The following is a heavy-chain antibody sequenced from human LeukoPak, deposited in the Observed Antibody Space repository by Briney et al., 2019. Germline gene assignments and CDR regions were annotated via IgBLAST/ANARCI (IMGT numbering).Heavy chain of an antibody. CDR3: AKTVGGDYYYYYYMDV. D-gene: IGHD3-10*01. J-gene: IGHJ6*03. CDR2: ISPSGVST. V-gene: IGHV3-23*01. CDR1: GITFSNYA. Sequence: GGSLRLSCAASGITFSNYAMNWVRQAPRKGLEWVSVISPSGVSTYYADSVKGRFTISRDNSKNTLYLQMNSLRGEDTAVYYCAKTVGGDYYYYYYMDVWGKGTTVTISS.